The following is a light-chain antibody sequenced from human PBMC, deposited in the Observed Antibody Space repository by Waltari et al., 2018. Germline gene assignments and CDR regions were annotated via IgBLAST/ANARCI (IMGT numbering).Light chain of an antibody. J-gene: IGLJ2*01. Sequence: SYELTQPPSVSVSPGHTARINCHGASLPTKYAHGYQQKPGQVPALVIFDDDKRPSGIPERFSGSSSGTVATLTINGAQVEDEADYYCYSTDSSTKHRVFGGGTKLTVL. CDR2: DDD. V-gene: IGLV3-10*01. CDR1: SLPTKY. CDR3: YSTDSSTKHRV.